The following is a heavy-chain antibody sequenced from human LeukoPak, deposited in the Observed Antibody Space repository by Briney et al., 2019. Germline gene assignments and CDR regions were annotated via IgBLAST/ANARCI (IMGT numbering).Heavy chain of an antibody. CDR1: GFTFDDYT. D-gene: IGHD6-19*01. J-gene: IGHJ3*02. CDR3: ARAGYSSGFDAFDI. V-gene: IGHV3-9*01. CDR2: ISWNSGSI. Sequence: PGGSLRLSCAASGFTFDDYTMHWVRQAPGKGLEWVSGISWNSGSIGYADSVKGRFTISRDNAKNSLYLQMNSLRAEDTALYYCARAGYSSGFDAFDIWGQGTMVTVSS.